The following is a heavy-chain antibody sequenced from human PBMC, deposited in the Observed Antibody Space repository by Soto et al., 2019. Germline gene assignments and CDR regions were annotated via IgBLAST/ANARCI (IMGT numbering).Heavy chain of an antibody. J-gene: IGHJ4*02. CDR2: ISYDGSNK. CDR3: ARDPGLAGYAHYFDY. V-gene: IGHV3-30-3*01. D-gene: IGHD5-12*01. Sequence: QVQLVESGGGVVQPGRSLRLSCAASGFTFSSYAMHWVRQAPGKGLEWVAVISYDGSNKYYADSVKGRFTISRDNSKNTLYLQMNSLRAEETAVYYCARDPGLAGYAHYFDYWGQGTLVTVSS. CDR1: GFTFSSYA.